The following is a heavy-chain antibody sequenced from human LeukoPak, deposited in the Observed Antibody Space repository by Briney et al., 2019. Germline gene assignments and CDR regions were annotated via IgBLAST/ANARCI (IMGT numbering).Heavy chain of an antibody. CDR2: ISYDGSNK. Sequence: GRSLRLSCAASGFTFSSYAMHWVRQAPGKGLEWVAVISYDGSNKYYAGSVKGRFTISRDNSKNTLYLQMNSLRAEDTAVYYCARDLSLYYWGQGTLVTVSS. J-gene: IGHJ4*02. D-gene: IGHD3-16*02. V-gene: IGHV3-30*04. CDR3: ARDLSLYY. CDR1: GFTFSSYA.